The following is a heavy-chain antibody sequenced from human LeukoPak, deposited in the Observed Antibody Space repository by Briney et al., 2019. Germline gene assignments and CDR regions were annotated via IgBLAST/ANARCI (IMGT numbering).Heavy chain of an antibody. CDR3: ATDEWELTYFDY. CDR1: GYTFTSYG. V-gene: IGHV1-18*01. Sequence: ASVKVSCKASGYTFTSYGISWVRQAPGQGLEWMGWISAYNGNTNYAQKLQGRVTMTTDTSTSTAYMELRSLRSDDTAVYYCATDEWELTYFDYWGQGTLVTVSS. CDR2: ISAYNGNT. D-gene: IGHD1-26*01. J-gene: IGHJ4*02.